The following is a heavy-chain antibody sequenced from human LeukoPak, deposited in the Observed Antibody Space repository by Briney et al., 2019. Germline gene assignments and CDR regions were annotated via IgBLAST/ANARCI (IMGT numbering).Heavy chain of an antibody. V-gene: IGHV1-2*02. J-gene: IGHJ4*02. CDR1: GYIFTGYY. CDR3: ASGPYDYGDYGSFDY. D-gene: IGHD4-17*01. Sequence: GASVKVSCKTSGYIFTGYYMHWVRQAPGQGLEWMGWINPNSGGTNYAQKFQGRVTMTRDTSISAAYMELSRLRSDDTAVYYCASGPYDYGDYGSFDYWGQGTLVTVSS. CDR2: INPNSGGT.